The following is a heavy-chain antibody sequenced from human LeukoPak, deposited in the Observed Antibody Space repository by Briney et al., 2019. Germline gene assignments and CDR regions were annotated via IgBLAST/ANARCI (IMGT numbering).Heavy chain of an antibody. CDR3: ARDRDYAFDY. CDR1: GFTFSSYA. D-gene: IGHD4-17*01. J-gene: IGHJ4*02. V-gene: IGHV3-64*01. CDR2: ISSNGGST. Sequence: PGGSLRLSCAASGFTFSSYAMHWVRQAPGKGLEYVSGISSNGGSTYYANSVKGRFTIYRDNSKNTLYLQMGRLRAEDMAVYYCARDRDYAFDYWGQGTLVTVSS.